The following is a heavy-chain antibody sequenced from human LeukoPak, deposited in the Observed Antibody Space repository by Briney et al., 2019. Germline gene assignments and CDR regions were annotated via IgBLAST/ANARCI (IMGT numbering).Heavy chain of an antibody. CDR1: GYTFTAYY. J-gene: IGHJ4*02. Sequence: ASVKVSRKASGYTFTAYYMHRVRQAPGQGLEWMGWINPNSGGTNSAQRFQGRVTMTRDTSINTDYMELSRLRSDDTAVYYCARRPLVAVAGLDYRGQGTLVTVSS. CDR2: INPNSGGT. D-gene: IGHD6-19*01. V-gene: IGHV1-2*02. CDR3: ARRPLVAVAGLDY.